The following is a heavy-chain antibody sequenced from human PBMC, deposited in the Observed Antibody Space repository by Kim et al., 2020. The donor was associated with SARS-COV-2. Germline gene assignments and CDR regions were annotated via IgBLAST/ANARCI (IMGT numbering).Heavy chain of an antibody. V-gene: IGHV3-73*01. CDR2: IRSKANSYAT. Sequence: GGSLRLSCAASGFTFSDYPMHWVRQASGKGLEWVGRIRSKANSYATSYAASVKGRFTISRDDSESTAYLQMNSLKTEDTAVYYCTRIPGTTVAFWYAFDV. CDR1: GFTFSDYP. J-gene: IGHJ3*01. D-gene: IGHD1-1*01. CDR3: TRIPGTTVAFWYAFDV.